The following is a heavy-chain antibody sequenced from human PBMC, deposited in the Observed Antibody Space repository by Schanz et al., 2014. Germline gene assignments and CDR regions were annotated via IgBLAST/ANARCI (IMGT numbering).Heavy chain of an antibody. CDR3: VRDAYLQIRGTVFDS. J-gene: IGHJ4*02. Sequence: EVQLVESGGGLVQPGGSLRLSCAASGFTFSTYAMTWVRQAPGKGLEWVSIISNTGTFIYYADSVRGRFVISRDNAKSSLFLQMKGLRAEDTAVYYCVRDAYLQIRGTVFDSWGPGNLVTVSS. CDR2: ISNTGTFI. D-gene: IGHD1-1*01. CDR1: GFTFSTYA. V-gene: IGHV3-48*04.